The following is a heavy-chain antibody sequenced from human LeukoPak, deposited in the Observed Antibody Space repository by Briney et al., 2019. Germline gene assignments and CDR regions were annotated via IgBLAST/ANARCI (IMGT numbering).Heavy chain of an antibody. CDR3: ARDRGEWSRYCYYYYMDV. CDR1: GGSISSGGYY. D-gene: IGHD3-16*01. J-gene: IGHJ6*03. V-gene: IGHV4-31*03. Sequence: SETLSLTCTVSGGSISSGGYYWSWIRQHPGKGLEWIGYIYYSGSTYYNPSLKSRVTISVDTSKNQFSLKLSSVTAADTAVYYCARDRGEWSRYCYYYYMDVWGKGTTVTVSS. CDR2: IYYSGST.